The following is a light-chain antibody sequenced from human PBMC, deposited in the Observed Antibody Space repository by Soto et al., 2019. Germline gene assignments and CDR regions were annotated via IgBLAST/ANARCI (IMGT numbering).Light chain of an antibody. CDR3: QSYDSSLSGCV. CDR2: GNS. CDR1: SSNSGTDYD. V-gene: IGLV1-40*01. J-gene: IGLJ1*01. Sequence: QSVLTQPPSVSGAPGQRVTISCTGSSSNSGTDYDVHWYQQLPGTAPKLLIYGNSNRPSGVPDRFSGSKSGTSASLAITGLQAEDEADYYCQSYDSSLSGCVFGTGTQLTVL.